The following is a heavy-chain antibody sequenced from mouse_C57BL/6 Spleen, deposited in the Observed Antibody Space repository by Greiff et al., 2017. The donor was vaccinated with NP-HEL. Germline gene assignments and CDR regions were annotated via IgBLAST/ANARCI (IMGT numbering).Heavy chain of an antibody. J-gene: IGHJ3*01. V-gene: IGHV1-22*01. CDR2: INPNNGGT. Sequence: EVKLMESGPELVKPGASVKMSCKASGYTFTDYNMHWVKQSHGKSLEWIGYINPNNGGTSYNQKFKGKATLTVNKSSSTAYMELRSLTSEDSAVYYCARTLPTGAWFAYWGQGTLVTVSA. CDR1: GYTFTDYN. D-gene: IGHD5-5*01. CDR3: ARTLPTGAWFAY.